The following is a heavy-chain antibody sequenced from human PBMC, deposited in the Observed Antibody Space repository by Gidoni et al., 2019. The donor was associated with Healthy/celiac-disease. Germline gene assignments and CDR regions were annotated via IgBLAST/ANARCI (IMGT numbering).Heavy chain of an antibody. CDR3: ARDLEGEHFPGIAVSKYWYFDL. D-gene: IGHD6-19*01. CDR1: GGTFSIYA. J-gene: IGHJ2*01. CDR2: IIPIFGTA. Sequence: QVQLVQSGAEVKQTGSSVKVSCKASGGTFSIYAIIWVRQAPGQGLEWMGGIIPIFGTANYAQKFQGRVTLTADKSTSTAYMELSSLSSKDTAVYYCARDLEGEHFPGIAVSKYWYFDLWGRGTLVTVSS. V-gene: IGHV1-69*06.